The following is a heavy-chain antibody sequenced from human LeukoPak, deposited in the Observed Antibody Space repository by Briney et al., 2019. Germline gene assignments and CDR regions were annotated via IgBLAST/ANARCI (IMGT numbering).Heavy chain of an antibody. V-gene: IGHV1-2*02. D-gene: IGHD3-22*01. CDR1: GYTFTGYY. Sequence: ASVKVSCKASGYTFTGYYIHWVRQAPGQGLEWMGWIDPNSGDTNYAQKFQGRVTMTTDTSTSTAYMELRSLRSDDTAVYYCARGLPHRRYYDSSGYYSYYFDYWGQGTLVTVSS. J-gene: IGHJ4*02. CDR2: IDPNSGDT. CDR3: ARGLPHRRYYDSSGYYSYYFDY.